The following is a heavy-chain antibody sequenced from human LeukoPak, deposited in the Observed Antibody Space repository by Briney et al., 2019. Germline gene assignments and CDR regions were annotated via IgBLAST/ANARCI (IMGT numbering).Heavy chain of an antibody. CDR1: GGSISSGGYY. CDR2: VYATGET. J-gene: IGHJ5*02. D-gene: IGHD3-10*01. Sequence: KTSQTLSLTCSVSGGSISSGGYYWTLIRQSAEKGLEWIGRVYATGETLYNPSLTSRVTISLDTSKNEFFLSLTSVTAADTAVYFCVRGNGGPYNWFDPWGQGTLVTVSS. V-gene: IGHV4-61*02. CDR3: VRGNGGPYNWFDP.